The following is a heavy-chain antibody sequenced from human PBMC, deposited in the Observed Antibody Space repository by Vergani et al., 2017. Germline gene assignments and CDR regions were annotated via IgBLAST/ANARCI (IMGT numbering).Heavy chain of an antibody. D-gene: IGHD1-26*01. CDR3: ARDFEPLELLRVGFTRVATFDY. CDR2: MNPNSGNT. CDR1: GYTFTSYD. V-gene: IGHV1-8*02. J-gene: IGHJ4*02. Sequence: QVQLVQSGAEVKKPGASVKVSCKASGYTFTSYDINWVRQATGQGLEWMGWMNPNSGNTGYAQKRQGRVTMTTDTSTSTADMELRSLRSDDTSVDYCARDFEPLELLRVGFTRVATFDYWGQGTLVTVSS.